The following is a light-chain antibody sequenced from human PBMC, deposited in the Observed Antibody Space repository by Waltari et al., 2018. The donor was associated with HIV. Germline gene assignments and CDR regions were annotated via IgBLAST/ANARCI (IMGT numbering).Light chain of an antibody. CDR1: SSNIGQHY. V-gene: IGLV1-51*01. CDR2: DNK. Sequence: SVLTQPPSVSAAPGPKVSISCPGRSSNIGQHYVSFYQQHPGTAPKLLIYDNKKRPSGIPDRFSGSKSGTSATLGITGRQTGDEADYYCGTWDSSLSADVFGGGTKLTVL. CDR3: GTWDSSLSADV. J-gene: IGLJ3*02.